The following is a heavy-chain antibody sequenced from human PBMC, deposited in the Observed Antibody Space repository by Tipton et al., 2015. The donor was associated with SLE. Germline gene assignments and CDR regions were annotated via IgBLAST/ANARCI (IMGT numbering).Heavy chain of an antibody. D-gene: IGHD2-2*01. J-gene: IGHJ3*02. V-gene: IGHV4-39*07. CDR2: IYFSGSS. Sequence: LRLSCTVSSGSISSSDYYWAWIRQPPGKGLEWIGNIYFSGSSYYNPSLKSRVTISIDTSKNQFSPNLNSVTAADTAVYYCARSYCNSTICFDAFDIWGQGTMVTVSS. CDR1: SGSISSSDYY. CDR3: ARSYCNSTICFDAFDI.